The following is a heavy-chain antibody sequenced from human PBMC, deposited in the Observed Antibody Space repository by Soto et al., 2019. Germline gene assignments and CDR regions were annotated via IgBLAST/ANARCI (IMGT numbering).Heavy chain of an antibody. D-gene: IGHD2-2*01. CDR3: AGSVVVPAARGYYYYGMDV. V-gene: IGHV3-21*01. Sequence: PGGSLRLSCAASGFTFSSYSMNWVRQAPGKGLEWVSSISSSSSYIYYADSVKGRFTISRDNAKNSLYLQMNSLRAEDTAVYYCAGSVVVPAARGYYYYGMDVWGQGTTVTVS. CDR2: ISSSSSYI. J-gene: IGHJ6*02. CDR1: GFTFSSYS.